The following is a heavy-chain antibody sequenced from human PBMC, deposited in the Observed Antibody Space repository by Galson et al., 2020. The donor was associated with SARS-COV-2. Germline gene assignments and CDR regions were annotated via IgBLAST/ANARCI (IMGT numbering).Heavy chain of an antibody. CDR3: ASMGAVAGTILGY. Sequence: GESLKISCAASGFTFSSYSMNWVRQAPGKGLEWVSSISSSSSYIYYADSVKGRFTISRDNAKNALYLQMNSLRAEDTAVYYCASMGAVAGTILGYWGQGNLVTVTS. J-gene: IGHJ4*02. CDR2: ISSSSSYI. D-gene: IGHD6-19*01. V-gene: IGHV3-21*01. CDR1: GFTFSSYS.